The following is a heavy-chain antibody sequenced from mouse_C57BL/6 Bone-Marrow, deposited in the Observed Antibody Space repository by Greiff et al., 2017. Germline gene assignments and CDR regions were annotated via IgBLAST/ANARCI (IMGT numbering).Heavy chain of an antibody. Sequence: QVQLQQPGAELVKPGASVKLSCKASGYTFTSYWMHWVKQRPGQGLEWIGMIHPNSGSTNYNEKFKSKATLTVDKSSSTAYMQLSSQKSEDSAGDYCARVRDGYRFAYWGQGTLVTVSA. CDR2: IHPNSGST. V-gene: IGHV1-64*01. CDR3: ARVRDGYRFAY. J-gene: IGHJ3*01. D-gene: IGHD2-3*01. CDR1: GYTFTSYW.